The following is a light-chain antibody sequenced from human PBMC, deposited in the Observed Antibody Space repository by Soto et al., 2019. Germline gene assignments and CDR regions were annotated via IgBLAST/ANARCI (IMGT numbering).Light chain of an antibody. CDR3: SSYTSSNPRV. CDR2: EVS. Sequence: QSALTQPASVSGSPGQSITISCTGTSSDVGDYSYVSWYQQHPGKAPKLMIYEVSNRPSGVSNRFSGSKSGNTASLTISGLQAEDEADYYCSSYTSSNPRVFGGGTKLTVL. CDR1: SSDVGDYSY. V-gene: IGLV2-14*01. J-gene: IGLJ3*02.